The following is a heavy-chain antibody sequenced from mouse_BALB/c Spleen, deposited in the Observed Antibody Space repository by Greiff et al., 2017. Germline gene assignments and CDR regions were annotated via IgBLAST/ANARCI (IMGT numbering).Heavy chain of an antibody. CDR3: ARGKGDYDYDGFAY. Sequence: EVMLVESGGGLVKPGGSLKLSCAASGFTFSSYAMSWVRQTPEERLEWVASISSGGSTYYPDSVKGRFTISRDNARNILYLQMSSLRSEDTAMYYCARGKGDYDYDGFAYWGQGTLVTVSA. D-gene: IGHD2-4*01. V-gene: IGHV5-6-5*01. CDR2: ISSGGST. CDR1: GFTFSSYA. J-gene: IGHJ3*01.